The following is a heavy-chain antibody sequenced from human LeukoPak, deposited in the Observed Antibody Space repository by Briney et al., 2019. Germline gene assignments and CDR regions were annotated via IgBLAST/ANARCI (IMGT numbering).Heavy chain of an antibody. D-gene: IGHD3-10*01. J-gene: IGHJ4*02. Sequence: PSETLSLTCAVYGGSFSGYYWSWIRQPPGKGLEWIGEINHSGSTNYNPSLKSRVTISVDTSKNQFSLKLSSVTAADTAVYYCARDGSGRYHFDYWGQGTLVTVSS. CDR2: INHSGST. V-gene: IGHV4-34*01. CDR1: GGSFSGYY. CDR3: ARDGSGRYHFDY.